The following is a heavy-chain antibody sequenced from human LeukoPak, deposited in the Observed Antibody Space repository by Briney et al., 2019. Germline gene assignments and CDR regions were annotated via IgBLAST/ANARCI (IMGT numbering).Heavy chain of an antibody. V-gene: IGHV1-2*06. D-gene: IGHD7-27*01. CDR1: GYSFTSCY. J-gene: IGHJ4*02. CDR3: ARETGGSFEYFDY. CDR2: INPSSGGT. Sequence: ASVKVSCKASGYSFTSCYTHWVRQAPGQGLEWMGRINPSSGGTNYAQKFQGRVTMTRDTSITTAYMGLSSLRSDDTAVYYCARETGGSFEYFDYWGQGTLVTVSS.